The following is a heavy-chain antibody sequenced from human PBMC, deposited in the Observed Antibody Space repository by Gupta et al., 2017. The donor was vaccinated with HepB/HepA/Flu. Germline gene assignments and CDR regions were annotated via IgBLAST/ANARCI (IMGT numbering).Heavy chain of an antibody. CDR2: INEDGSEK. D-gene: IGHD3-10*01. Sequence: EVQLVESGGGLVQPGGSLRLSCVASEFTFCNYWMGWVRQAPGKGLEWLANINEDGSEKNYVASVRGRFTISRDNAKNSLYLQMNSLRVEDTAVYQCMGGYKVDSWGQGTVVTVAS. V-gene: IGHV3-7*01. CDR3: MGGYKVDS. J-gene: IGHJ4*02. CDR1: EFTFCNYW.